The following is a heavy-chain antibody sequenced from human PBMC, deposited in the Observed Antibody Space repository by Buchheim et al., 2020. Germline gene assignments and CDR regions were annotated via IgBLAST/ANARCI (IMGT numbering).Heavy chain of an antibody. D-gene: IGHD6-13*01. CDR1: GFTFSSYW. CDR3: ARVRGAAAGYMMDY. V-gene: IGHV3-7*01. Sequence: EVQLVESGGGLVQPGGSLRLSCAASGFTFSSYWMSWVRQAPGKGLEWVANIKQNGSEKDYVDSVKGRVTITRDNAKNSLYLQMNSLRAEDTAVYYCARVRGAAAGYMMDYWGQGTL. J-gene: IGHJ4*02. CDR2: IKQNGSEK.